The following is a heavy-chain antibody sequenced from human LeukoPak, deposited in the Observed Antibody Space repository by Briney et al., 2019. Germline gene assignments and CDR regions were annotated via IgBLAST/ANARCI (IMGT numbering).Heavy chain of an antibody. Sequence: PGGSLRLSCAASGFTFSSYAMHWVRQAPGKGLEWVAVISYDGSNKYYADSVKGRFTISRDNSKNTLYLQMNSLRAEDTAVYYCANGHRIAAAGDWGGNWYFDLWGRGTLVTVSS. CDR2: ISYDGSNK. J-gene: IGHJ2*01. CDR3: ANGHRIAAAGDWGGNWYFDL. CDR1: GFTFSSYA. D-gene: IGHD6-13*01. V-gene: IGHV3-30-3*01.